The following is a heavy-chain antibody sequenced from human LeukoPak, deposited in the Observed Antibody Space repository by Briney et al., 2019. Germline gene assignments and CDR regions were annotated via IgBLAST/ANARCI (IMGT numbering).Heavy chain of an antibody. D-gene: IGHD5-12*01. V-gene: IGHV3-23*01. Sequence: GGSLRLSCAASGFTSTNYAMTWVRQAPGKGLEWVSVLIGRSGSTDYADSVKGRFTISRDNSKNTVFLQMNSLRAEDTAIYYCAKGAYDYIEMGYFDSWGQGTLVTVSS. CDR1: GFTSTNYA. CDR3: AKGAYDYIEMGYFDS. J-gene: IGHJ4*02. CDR2: LIGRSGST.